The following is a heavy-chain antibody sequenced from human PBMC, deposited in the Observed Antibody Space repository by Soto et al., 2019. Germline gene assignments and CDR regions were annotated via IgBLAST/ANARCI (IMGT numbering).Heavy chain of an antibody. CDR2: INPNNGDT. CDR1: GYTFTDYY. Sequence: ASVKFSCKASGYTFTDYYLHWVRQAPGQGLECMGWINPNNGDTNYAQKFQGRVTMTRDTSISTAYMEVSRLRSDDTAVYYCATPTPLRGAMITNINFDFWGQGTPVTVSS. V-gene: IGHV1-2*02. J-gene: IGHJ4*02. CDR3: ATPTPLRGAMITNINFDF. D-gene: IGHD3-10*01.